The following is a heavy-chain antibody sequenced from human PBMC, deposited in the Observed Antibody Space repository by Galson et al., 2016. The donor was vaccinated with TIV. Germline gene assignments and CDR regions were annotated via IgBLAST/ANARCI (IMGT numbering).Heavy chain of an antibody. CDR1: GFTFSIYG. V-gene: IGHV3-30*02. CDR2: IGNDGVDK. J-gene: IGHJ6*01. Sequence: SLRLSCAASGFTFSIYGMHWVRQAPGKGLEWVASIGNDGVDKHADSVKGRFTISRDNSKSTLYLHLSSLRADDKAVYYCAKKGGLDVWGQGTTVTVSS. CDR3: AKKGGLDV.